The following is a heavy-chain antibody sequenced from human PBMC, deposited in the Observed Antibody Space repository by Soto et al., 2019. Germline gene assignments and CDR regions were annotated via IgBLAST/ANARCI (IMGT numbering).Heavy chain of an antibody. D-gene: IGHD3-3*01. CDR3: ARVGYDFWSGYYFDY. CDR2: IYHSGST. V-gene: IGHV4-4*02. J-gene: IGHJ4*02. Sequence: PSETLSLTCAVSGGSISSSNWWSWVRQPPGKGLEWIGEIYHSGSTNYNPSLKSRVTISVDKSKSQFSLKLSSVTAADTAVYYCARVGYDFWSGYYFDYWGQGTLVTVSS. CDR1: GGSISSSNW.